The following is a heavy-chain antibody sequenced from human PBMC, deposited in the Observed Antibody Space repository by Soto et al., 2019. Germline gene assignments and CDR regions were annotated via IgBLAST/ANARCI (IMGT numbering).Heavy chain of an antibody. Sequence: GESLRLSXAASGFICGSYDMSWVRQAPGKGLEWVSTILVDGRTFYVDSVKGRFTISRDSSQNTVYLQMNSLTAGDTAIYYCAKATATGGGAFDICGQGTMVTVSS. D-gene: IGHD2-8*02. CDR3: AKATATGGGAFDI. CDR2: ILVDGRT. J-gene: IGHJ3*02. CDR1: GFICGSYD. V-gene: IGHV3-23*01.